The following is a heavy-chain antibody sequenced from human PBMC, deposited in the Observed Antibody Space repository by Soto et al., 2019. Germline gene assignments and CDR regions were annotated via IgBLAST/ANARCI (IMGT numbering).Heavy chain of an antibody. CDR2: ISGSGGST. CDR1: GFTFSSYA. D-gene: IGHD5-18*01. V-gene: IGHV3-23*01. CDR3: AKGDVDTAMVSSWFDP. Sequence: EVQLLESGGGLVQPGGSLRLSCAASGFTFSSYAMSWVRQAPGKGLEWVSAISGSGGSTYYADSVKGRFTISRDNSKNTLYLQMNSLRAEATAVYYCAKGDVDTAMVSSWFDPWGQGTLVTVSS. J-gene: IGHJ5*02.